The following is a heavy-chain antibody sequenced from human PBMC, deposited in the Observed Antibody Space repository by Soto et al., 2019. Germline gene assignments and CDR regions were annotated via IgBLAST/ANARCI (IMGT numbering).Heavy chain of an antibody. Sequence: AGGSLRLSCTASGFNFTRFWAHWVRQVPGRGLVWVSHINSDGSRTSYADSVKGRFTISRDNAKNTLFLQMNSLRAEDTAVYYCARDLSSCSSARCYSFYYGMDLWGQGTTGTSP. J-gene: IGHJ6*02. CDR1: GFNFTRFW. CDR2: INSDGSRT. CDR3: ARDLSSCSSARCYSFYYGMDL. V-gene: IGHV3-74*01. D-gene: IGHD2-2*01.